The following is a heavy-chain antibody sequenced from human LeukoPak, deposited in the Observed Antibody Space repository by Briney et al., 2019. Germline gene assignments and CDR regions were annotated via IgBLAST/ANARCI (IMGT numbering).Heavy chain of an antibody. CDR2: ISGSGGST. J-gene: IGHJ4*02. CDR1: GFTFSSYA. CDR3: AKDPEDIVVVPAARGLDY. V-gene: IGHV3-23*01. D-gene: IGHD2-2*01. Sequence: GGPLRLSCAASGFTFSSYAMSWVRQAPGKGLEWVSAISGSGGSTYYADSVKGRFTISRDNSKNTLYLQMNSLRAEDTAVYYCAKDPEDIVVVPAARGLDYWGQGTLVTVSS.